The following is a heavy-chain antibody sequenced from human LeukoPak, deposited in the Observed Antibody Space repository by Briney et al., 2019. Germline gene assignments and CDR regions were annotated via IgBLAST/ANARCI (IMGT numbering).Heavy chain of an antibody. V-gene: IGHV3-48*03. CDR1: GFTFSSYE. Sequence: PGGSLRLSCAASGFTFSSYEMNWVRQAPGKGLEWVSYISSSGSTIYYADSVKGRFTISRDNAKNSLYLQMNSLRAEDTAVYYCAREKSGTTSYYFDYWGQGTLVTVSS. CDR2: ISSSGSTI. CDR3: AREKSGTTSYYFDY. J-gene: IGHJ4*02. D-gene: IGHD1-1*01.